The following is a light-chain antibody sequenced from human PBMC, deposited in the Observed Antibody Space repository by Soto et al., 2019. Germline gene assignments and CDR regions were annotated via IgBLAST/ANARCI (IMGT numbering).Light chain of an antibody. J-gene: IGLJ2*01. V-gene: IGLV2-14*01. Sequence: QSALSQPASLSGSPGQSITISCTGTSSDVGGYDYISWYQQHPGKAPKLMIYDVNNRPSGVSNRFSGSKSGNTASLTIFGLLAEDEADYYCSSYTSSNTVVFGGGTKLTVL. CDR3: SSYTSSNTVV. CDR1: SSDVGGYDY. CDR2: DVN.